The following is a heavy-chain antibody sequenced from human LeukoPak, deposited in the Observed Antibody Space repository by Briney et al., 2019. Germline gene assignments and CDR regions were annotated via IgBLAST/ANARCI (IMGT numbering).Heavy chain of an antibody. CDR3: AKDRRIQLWYGHFQH. D-gene: IGHD5-18*01. J-gene: IGHJ1*01. CDR2: ISYDGSNK. Sequence: PGGSLRLSCAASGFTFSSYGMHWVRQAPGKGLEWVAVISYDGSNKYYADSVKGRFTISRDNSKNTLYLQMNSLRAEDTAVYYCAKDRRIQLWYGHFQHWGQGTLVTVSS. V-gene: IGHV3-30*18. CDR1: GFTFSSYG.